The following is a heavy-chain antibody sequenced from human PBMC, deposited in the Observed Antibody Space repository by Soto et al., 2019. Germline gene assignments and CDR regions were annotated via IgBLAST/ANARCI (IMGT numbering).Heavy chain of an antibody. CDR1: GVSITDDY. Sequence: PSETLSLTCSVSGVSITDDYWSWIRKSAGKGLEWIGRIYAAGTTDYNPSLKSRVMMSVDTSKKQFSLKLRSVTAADTAVYYCVRDGTKTLRDWFDPWGQGISVTVSS. CDR3: VRDGTKTLRDWFDP. CDR2: IYAAGTT. V-gene: IGHV4-4*07. D-gene: IGHD1-1*01. J-gene: IGHJ5*02.